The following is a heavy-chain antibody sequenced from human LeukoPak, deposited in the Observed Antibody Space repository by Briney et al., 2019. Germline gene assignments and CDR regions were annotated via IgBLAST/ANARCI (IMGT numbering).Heavy chain of an antibody. CDR3: ARVGDCINGVSYDQFDY. CDR2: ISSDGKSI. Sequence: GGSLRLSCAASGFTFSSYCMDWVRHAPGKGLVWVSRISSDGKSISYADSVKGRFTISRDNAKNTLYLQMNSLRVEDTAVYYCARVGDCINGVSYDQFDYWGQGILGTVSS. D-gene: IGHD2-8*01. CDR1: GFTFSSYC. J-gene: IGHJ4*02. V-gene: IGHV3-74*01.